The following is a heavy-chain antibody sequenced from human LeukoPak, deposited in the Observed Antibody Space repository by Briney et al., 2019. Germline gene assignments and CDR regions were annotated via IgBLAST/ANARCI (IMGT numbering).Heavy chain of an antibody. CDR3: ARDHCSGGSCYPMNWFDP. V-gene: IGHV4-59*01. D-gene: IGHD2-15*01. J-gene: IGHJ5*02. CDR1: GGSISSYY. Sequence: PSETLSLTCTVSGGSISSYYWNWIRLPPGKGLEWIGYIYSSGSTIYNPSLKSRVTISIDTSRNQFSLRLSSVTAADTAVYYCARDHCSGGSCYPMNWFDPWGQGTLVTVSS. CDR2: IYSSGST.